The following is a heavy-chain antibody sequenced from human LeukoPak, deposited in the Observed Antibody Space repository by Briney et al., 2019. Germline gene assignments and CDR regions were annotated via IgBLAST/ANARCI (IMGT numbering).Heavy chain of an antibody. CDR1: GYTFTGYY. D-gene: IGHD3-22*01. J-gene: IGHJ4*02. V-gene: IGHV1-18*04. CDR3: ARVFTMIMMD. CDR2: ISAYNGDT. Sequence: ASVKVSCKASGYTFTGYYMHWVRQAPGQGLEWMGWISAYNGDTNYAQKFQGRVTMTTDTSTSTAYMELRSLRSDDTAVYYCARVFTMIMMDWGQGTLVTVSS.